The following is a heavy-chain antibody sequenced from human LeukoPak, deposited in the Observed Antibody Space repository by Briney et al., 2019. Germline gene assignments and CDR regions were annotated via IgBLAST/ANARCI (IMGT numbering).Heavy chain of an antibody. CDR2: INHSGST. V-gene: IGHV4-34*01. D-gene: IGHD3-10*01. J-gene: IGHJ5*02. CDR1: GGSFSGYY. CDR3: AAYGSGADNWFDP. Sequence: SETLSLTCAVYGGSFSGYYWSWIRQPPGKGLEWIGEINHSGSTNYNPSLKSRVTISVDTFKNQFSLKLSSVTAADTAVYYCAAYGSGADNWFDPWGQGSLVGVSS.